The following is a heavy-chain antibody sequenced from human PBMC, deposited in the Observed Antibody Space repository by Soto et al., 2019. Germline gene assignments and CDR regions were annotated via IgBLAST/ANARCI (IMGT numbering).Heavy chain of an antibody. CDR1: GFTFDDYG. J-gene: IGHJ4*02. CDR2: INWNGGST. D-gene: IGHD1-26*01. CDR3: ARGGLVGATAPYAY. Sequence: EVQLVESGGGVVRPGGSLRLSCAASGFTFDDYGMSWVRQAPGKGLEWVSYINWNGGSTGYADSVKGRFTFSRDNAXNSLYLQMNSLSAEATALYYCARGGLVGATAPYAYWGQGTLVTVSS. V-gene: IGHV3-20*04.